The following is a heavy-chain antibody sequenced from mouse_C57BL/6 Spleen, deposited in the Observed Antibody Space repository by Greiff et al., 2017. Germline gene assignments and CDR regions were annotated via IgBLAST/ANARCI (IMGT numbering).Heavy chain of an antibody. D-gene: IGHD1-1*01. CDR1: GYTFTSYD. J-gene: IGHJ3*01. CDR3: ARDSIDYYGSSLFAY. V-gene: IGHV1-85*01. CDR2: IYPRDGST. Sequence: QVQLQQSGPELVKPGASVKLSCKASGYTFTSYDINWVKQRPGQGLEWIGWIYPRDGSTKYNEKLKGKATLTVDTSSSTAYMELHSLTSEDSAVYLCARDSIDYYGSSLFAYWGQGTLVTVSA.